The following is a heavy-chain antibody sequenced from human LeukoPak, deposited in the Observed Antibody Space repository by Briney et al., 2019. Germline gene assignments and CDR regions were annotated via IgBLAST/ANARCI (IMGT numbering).Heavy chain of an antibody. CDR3: AILPARDTYYYASSGDYRPGVY. V-gene: IGHV4-39*07. Sequence: SETLSLTCTVSGGSINSSSYYWGWIRQPPGKGLEWIGSIYYSGSTYYNSSLKSRVTISVDTSKNQFSLKLRAVTAADTAVYYCAILPARDTYYYASSGDYRPGVYWGQGTLVTVSS. CDR1: GGSINSSSYY. D-gene: IGHD3-22*01. CDR2: IYYSGST. J-gene: IGHJ4*02.